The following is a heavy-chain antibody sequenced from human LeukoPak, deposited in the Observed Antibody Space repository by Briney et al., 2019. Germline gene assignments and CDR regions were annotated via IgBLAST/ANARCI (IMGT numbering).Heavy chain of an antibody. D-gene: IGHD6-19*01. CDR2: IYYSGST. CDR3: ARGAVAVGIDY. J-gene: IGHJ4*02. CDR1: GGSISSYY. Sequence: SETLSLTCTDSGGSISSYYWSWIRQPPGKGLEWIGYIYYSGSTNYNPSLKSRVTISVDTSKNQFSLKLSSVTAADTAVYYCARGAVAVGIDYWGQGTLVTVSS. V-gene: IGHV4-59*01.